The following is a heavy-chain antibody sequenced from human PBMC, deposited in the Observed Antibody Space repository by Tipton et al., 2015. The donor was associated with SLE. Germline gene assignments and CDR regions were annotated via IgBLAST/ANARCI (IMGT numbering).Heavy chain of an antibody. CDR3: ARVKGRGYSYGLDY. CDR1: GGSISSGSYY. CDR2: IYYSGST. D-gene: IGHD5-18*01. V-gene: IGHV4-61*01. J-gene: IGHJ4*02. Sequence: TLSLTCTVSGGSISSGSYYWSWIRQPPGKGLEWIGYIYYSGSTNYNPSLKSRVTISVDTSKNQFSLKLSSVTAADTAVYYCARVKGRGYSYGLDYWGQGTLVTVSS.